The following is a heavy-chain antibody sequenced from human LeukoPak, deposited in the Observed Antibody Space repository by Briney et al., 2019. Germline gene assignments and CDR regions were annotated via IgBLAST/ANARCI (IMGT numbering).Heavy chain of an antibody. CDR2: ISSRGTTT. Sequence: PGGSLRLSCLASGFTFRDYYMTWIRQAPGKGLEWISFISSRGTTTDYADSVKGRFTISRDNSKNTLYLQMNSLRAEDTAIYYCAKGLHYNILTGFRREYYFDSWGQGTLVTVSS. CDR1: GFTFRDYY. J-gene: IGHJ4*02. D-gene: IGHD3-9*01. V-gene: IGHV3-11*04. CDR3: AKGLHYNILTGFRREYYFDS.